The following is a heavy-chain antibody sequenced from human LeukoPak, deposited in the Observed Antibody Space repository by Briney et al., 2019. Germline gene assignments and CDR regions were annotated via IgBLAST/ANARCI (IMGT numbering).Heavy chain of an antibody. CDR1: GYTFTGYY. Sequence: ASVKVSCKASGYTFTGYYMHWVRQAPGQGLEWMGWINPNSGGTNYAQKFQGRVTMTRDTSISTAYMELSRLRSDDTAVYYCARDRTSDYGVDAFDIWGQGTMVTVSS. J-gene: IGHJ3*02. V-gene: IGHV1-2*02. D-gene: IGHD4-17*01. CDR3: ARDRTSDYGVDAFDI. CDR2: INPNSGGT.